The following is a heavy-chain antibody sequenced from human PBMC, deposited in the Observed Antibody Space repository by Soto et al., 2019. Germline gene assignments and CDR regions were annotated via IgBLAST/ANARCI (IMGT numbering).Heavy chain of an antibody. Sequence: LRLSCAASGFTFSSYAMSWVRQAPGKGLEWVSAISGSGGSTYYADSVKGRFTISRDNSKNTLYLQMNSLRAEDTAVYYCAKSMVIAAAPKGFDYWGQGTLVTVAS. V-gene: IGHV3-23*01. D-gene: IGHD6-13*01. CDR2: ISGSGGST. CDR1: GFTFSSYA. J-gene: IGHJ4*02. CDR3: AKSMVIAAAPKGFDY.